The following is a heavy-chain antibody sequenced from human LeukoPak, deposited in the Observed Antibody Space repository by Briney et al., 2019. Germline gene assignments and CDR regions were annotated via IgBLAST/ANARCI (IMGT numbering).Heavy chain of an antibody. CDR2: FDPEDGET. Sequence: ASVKVSCKVSGYTLTELSMHWVRQAPGKGLEWMGGFDPEDGETIYAQKFQDRVTMTEDTSTDTAYMELSSLRSEDTAVYYCATNLYYGDYPSPLDYWGQGTLVTVSS. CDR3: ATNLYYGDYPSPLDY. CDR1: GYTLTELS. V-gene: IGHV1-24*01. J-gene: IGHJ4*02. D-gene: IGHD4-17*01.